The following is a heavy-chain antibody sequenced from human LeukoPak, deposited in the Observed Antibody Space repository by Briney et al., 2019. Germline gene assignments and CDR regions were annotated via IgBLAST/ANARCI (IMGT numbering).Heavy chain of an antibody. J-gene: IGHJ4*02. CDR1: GYTFTSYY. V-gene: IGHV1-46*01. Sequence: ASVKVSCKASGYTFTSYYMHWVRQAPGQGLEWMGIINPSGGSTSYAQKFQGRVTMTRDTSTSTVYVELSSLRSEDTAVYYCARSSRRAYFDYWGQGTLVTVSA. D-gene: IGHD2-2*01. CDR3: ARSSRRAYFDY. CDR2: INPSGGST.